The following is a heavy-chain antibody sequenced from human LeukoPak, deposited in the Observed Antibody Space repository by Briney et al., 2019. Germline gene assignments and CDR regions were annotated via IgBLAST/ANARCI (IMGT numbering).Heavy chain of an antibody. CDR2: INPSGGST. V-gene: IGHV1-46*01. Sequence: ASVKVSCKASGYTFTSYYMHWVRQAPGQGLEWMGIINPSGGSTSYAQKFQGRVTMTRDTSTSTVYMELSSLRSEDTAVYYCARANTYYDILTGYYDYYYYGMDVWGQGTTVTVSS. J-gene: IGHJ6*02. D-gene: IGHD3-9*01. CDR1: GYTFTSYY. CDR3: ARANTYYDILTGYYDYYYYGMDV.